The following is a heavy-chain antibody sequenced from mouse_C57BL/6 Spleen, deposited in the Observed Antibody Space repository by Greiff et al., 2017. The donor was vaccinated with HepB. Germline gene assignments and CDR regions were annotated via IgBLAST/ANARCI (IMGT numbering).Heavy chain of an antibody. CDR1: GYTFTDYY. Sequence: EVQLQQSGPELVKPGASVKISCKASGYTFTDYYMNWVKQSHGKSLEWIGDINPNNGGTSYNQKFKGKATLTVDKSSGTAYMELRSLTSEDSAVYYCARNYGSSFDYWGQGTTLTVSS. D-gene: IGHD1-1*01. V-gene: IGHV1-26*01. CDR2: INPNNGGT. CDR3: ARNYGSSFDY. J-gene: IGHJ2*01.